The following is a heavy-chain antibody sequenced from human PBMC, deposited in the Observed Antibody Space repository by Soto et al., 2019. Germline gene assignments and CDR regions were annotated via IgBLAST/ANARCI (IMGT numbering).Heavy chain of an antibody. D-gene: IGHD3-3*01. J-gene: IGHJ6*02. CDR1: GYTFTSYG. V-gene: IGHV1-18*01. CDR3: ARDRTGFRLLEWLGYRGMDV. CDR2: ISAYNGNT. Sequence: QVQLVQSGAEVKKPGASVKVSCKASGYTFTSYGISWVRQAPGQGLEWMGWISAYNGNTNYAQKLQGRDTMTTDTSKSTAYLEVRSLRSDDTAVYYCARDRTGFRLLEWLGYRGMDVWGHGTTVTFSS.